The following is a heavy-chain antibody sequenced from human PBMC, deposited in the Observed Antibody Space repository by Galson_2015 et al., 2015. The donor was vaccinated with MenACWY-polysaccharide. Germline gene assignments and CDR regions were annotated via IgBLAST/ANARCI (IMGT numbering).Heavy chain of an antibody. CDR1: GFTFKIYS. CDR3: ARVSDSGYDFPDY. D-gene: IGHD5-12*01. CDR2: ISSGSTYI. J-gene: IGHJ4*02. V-gene: IGHV3-21*01. Sequence: SLRLSCAASGFTFKIYSMNWVRLAPGKGLEWVSLISSGSTYIKYADSVKARFTISRDNAKSSLYLQMNSLRAEDTAVYYCARVSDSGYDFPDYWGQGTLVTVSS.